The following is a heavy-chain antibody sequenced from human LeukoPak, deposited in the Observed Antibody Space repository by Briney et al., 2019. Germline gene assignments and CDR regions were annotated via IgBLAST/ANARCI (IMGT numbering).Heavy chain of an antibody. CDR1: GFTFSSSA. J-gene: IGHJ4*02. CDR3: AKRVTGFDY. D-gene: IGHD2-8*02. CDR2: ISGSDGST. V-gene: IGHV3-23*01. Sequence: GGSLRLSCAASGFTFSSSAMSWVRLAPGKGLEWVSGISGSDGSTYYADSVKGRFTISRDNSKNTLFLQMNSLRAEDTAVYYCAKRVTGFDYWGQGTLVTVSS.